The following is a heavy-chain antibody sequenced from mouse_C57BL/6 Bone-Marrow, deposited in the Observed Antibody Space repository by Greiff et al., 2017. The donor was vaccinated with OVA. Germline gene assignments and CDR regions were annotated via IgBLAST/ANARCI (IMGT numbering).Heavy chain of an antibody. CDR2: IYPGNSDT. D-gene: IGHD2-4*01. CDR1: GYTFTSYW. J-gene: IGHJ4*01. CDR3: TRSYYDPYYYAMDY. V-gene: IGHV1-5*01. Sequence: VQLQQSGTVLARPGASVKMSCKTSGYTFTSYWMHWVKQRPGQGLEWIGAIYPGNSDTSYNQKFKGKAKLTAVTSASTAYMELSSLTNEDSAVYYCTRSYYDPYYYAMDYWGQGTSVTVSS.